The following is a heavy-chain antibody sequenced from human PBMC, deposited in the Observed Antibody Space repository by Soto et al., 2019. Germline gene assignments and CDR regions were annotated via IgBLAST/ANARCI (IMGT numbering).Heavy chain of an antibody. D-gene: IGHD2-15*01. CDR2: INAGNGNT. CDR1: GYTFTSYA. CDR3: AREHKDIVVVVAATGYYGMDV. J-gene: IGHJ6*02. Sequence: ASVKVSCKASGYTFTSYAMHWVRQAPGQRLEGMGWINAGNGNTKYSQKFQGRVTITRDTSASTAYMELSSLRSEDTAVYYCAREHKDIVVVVAATGYYGMDVWGQGTTVTVSS. V-gene: IGHV1-3*01.